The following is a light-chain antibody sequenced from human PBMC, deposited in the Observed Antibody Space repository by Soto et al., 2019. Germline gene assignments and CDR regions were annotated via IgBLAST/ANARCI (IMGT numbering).Light chain of an antibody. Sequence: EIVMTQSPATLSVSPGERAXLSCRASQSVSSNVAWYQQIPGQTPRLLIYGASTRATGIPVRFSGSGSGTEFTLTISSLQSEDFAVYYCHQYDDGPYTFGQGTKVDIK. J-gene: IGKJ2*01. CDR3: HQYDDGPYT. CDR2: GAS. CDR1: QSVSSN. V-gene: IGKV3-15*01.